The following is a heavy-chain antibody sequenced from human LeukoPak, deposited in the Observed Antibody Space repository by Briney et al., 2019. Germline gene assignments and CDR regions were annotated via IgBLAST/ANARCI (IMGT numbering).Heavy chain of an antibody. CDR2: IRSKANSYAT. D-gene: IGHD6-6*01. CDR3: AKDRQLGDDY. Sequence: GGSLRLSCAASGFTFSGSAMHWVRQASGKGLEWVGRIRSKANSYATAYAASVKGRFTISRDDSKNTAYLQMNSLRAEDTAVYYCAKDRQLGDDYWGQGTLVTVSS. CDR1: GFTFSGSA. J-gene: IGHJ4*02. V-gene: IGHV3-73*01.